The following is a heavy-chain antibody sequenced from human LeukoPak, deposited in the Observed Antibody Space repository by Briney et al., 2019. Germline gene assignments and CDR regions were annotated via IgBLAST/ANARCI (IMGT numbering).Heavy chain of an antibody. CDR1: GFTFDDYA. D-gene: IGHD6-19*01. CDR2: ISWDGGST. Sequence: GSLRLSCAASGFTFDDYAMHWVRQAPGKGLELVSLISWDGGSTYYADSVKGRFTISRDNSKNSLYLQMNSLRAEDTALYYCAKDINGIALGYFQHWGQGTLVTVSS. J-gene: IGHJ1*01. V-gene: IGHV3-43D*04. CDR3: AKDINGIALGYFQH.